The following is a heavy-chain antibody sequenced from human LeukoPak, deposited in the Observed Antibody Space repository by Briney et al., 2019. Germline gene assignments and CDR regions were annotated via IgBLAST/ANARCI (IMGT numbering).Heavy chain of an antibody. CDR3: ATSTKRQLHYFDY. CDR1: GYTFTSYG. J-gene: IGHJ4*02. V-gene: IGHV1-69*06. D-gene: IGHD2-2*01. CDR2: IIPIFGTA. Sequence: SVKVSCKASGYTFTSYGISWVRQAPGQGLEWMGGIIPIFGTANYAQKFQGRVTITADKSTSTAYMELSSLRSEDTAVYYCATSTKRQLHYFDYWGQGTLVTVSS.